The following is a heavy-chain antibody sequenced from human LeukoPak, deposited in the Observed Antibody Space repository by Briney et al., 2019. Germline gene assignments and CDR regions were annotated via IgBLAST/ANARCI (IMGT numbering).Heavy chain of an antibody. J-gene: IGHJ6*03. CDR3: ATDLRGGYYYYMDV. CDR1: GYTLTESS. V-gene: IGHV1-24*01. D-gene: IGHD2-15*01. CDR2: FDPEDGET. Sequence: ASVKVSCKVSGYTLTESSMHWVRQAQGRGLEWMGGFDPEDGETIYAQKFQGRVTMTEDTSTDTAYMELNSLRSEDTAVYYCATDLRGGYYYYMDVWGKGTTVTVSS.